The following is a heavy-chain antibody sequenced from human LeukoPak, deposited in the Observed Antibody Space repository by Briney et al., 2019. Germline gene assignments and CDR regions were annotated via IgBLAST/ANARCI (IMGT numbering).Heavy chain of an antibody. CDR1: GGSFSGYY. D-gene: IGHD1-26*01. CDR2: INHSGST. CDR3: ARHYAGATSDAFDI. Sequence: NTSETLSLTCAVYGGSFSGYYWSWIRQPPGKGLEWIGEINHSGSTNYNPSLKSRVTISVDTSKNQFSLKLSSVTAADTAVYYCARHYAGATSDAFDIWGQGTMVTVSS. V-gene: IGHV4-34*01. J-gene: IGHJ3*02.